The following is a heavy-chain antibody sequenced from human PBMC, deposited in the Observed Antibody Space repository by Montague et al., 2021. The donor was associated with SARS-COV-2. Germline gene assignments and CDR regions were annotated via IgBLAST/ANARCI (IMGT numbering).Heavy chain of an antibody. Sequence: SETLSLTCAVYGGSFSDYYWAWIRQPPGKGLEWIGEINYSGHANYNPSLKSRVIMSLDTSTDEFSLKVNSVTAADTAMYYCARVATGWPPGEFWYFDVWGRGTLVTVSS. D-gene: IGHD3-10*01. J-gene: IGHJ2*01. V-gene: IGHV4-34*01. CDR2: INYSGHA. CDR3: ARVATGWPPGEFWYFDV. CDR1: GGSFSDYY.